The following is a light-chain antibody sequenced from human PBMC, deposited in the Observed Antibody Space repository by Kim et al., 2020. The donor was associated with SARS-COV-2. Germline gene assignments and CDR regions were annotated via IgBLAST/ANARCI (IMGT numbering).Light chain of an antibody. CDR2: GAS. J-gene: IGKJ4*01. CDR3: QHCSSSPL. Sequence: EIVLTQSPGTLSLSPGERATLACRASQDVSSSYFAWYQHKPGQAPRLLIYGASSRVTGIPDRFTGSGSGTDFTLTITRLEPEDSAIYYCQHCSSSPLFGGGTKVDIK. CDR1: QDVSSSY. V-gene: IGKV3-20*01.